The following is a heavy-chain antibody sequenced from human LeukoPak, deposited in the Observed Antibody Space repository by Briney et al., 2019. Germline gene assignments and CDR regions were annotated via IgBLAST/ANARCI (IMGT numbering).Heavy chain of an antibody. CDR2: INHSGST. CDR3: ARRLMGSTWFDP. D-gene: IGHD2-8*01. CDR1: GGSFSGYY. J-gene: IGHJ5*02. Sequence: PSETLSLTCAVYGGSFSGYYWSWIRQPPGKGLEWIGEINHSGSTNYNPSPKSRVTISVDTSKNQFSLKLSSVTAADTAVYYCARRLMGSTWFDPWGQGTLVTVSS. V-gene: IGHV4-34*01.